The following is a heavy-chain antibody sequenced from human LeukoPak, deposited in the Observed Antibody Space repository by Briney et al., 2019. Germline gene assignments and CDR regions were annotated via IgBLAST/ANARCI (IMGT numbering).Heavy chain of an antibody. CDR3: ARGIGSGSYYNNYYYYYMDV. V-gene: IGHV3-7*04. CDR2: IKQDGSEK. CDR1: GFTFSSYW. Sequence: GGSLRLSCAASGFTFSSYWMSWVRQAPGKGLEWVANIKQDGSEKYYVDSVKGRFTISRDNAKNSLYLQMNSLRAEDTAVYYCARGIGSGSYYNNYYYYYMDVWGKGTTVTISS. D-gene: IGHD3-10*01. J-gene: IGHJ6*03.